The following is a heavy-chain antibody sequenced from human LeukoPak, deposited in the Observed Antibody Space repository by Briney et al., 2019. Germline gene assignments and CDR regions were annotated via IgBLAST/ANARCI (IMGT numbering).Heavy chain of an antibody. CDR2: IYYSGST. V-gene: IGHV4-61*08. CDR1: GGSISSGGYY. D-gene: IGHD3-10*01. Sequence: SETLSLTCTVSGGSISSGGYYWSWIRQHPGKGLEWIGYIYYSGSTNYNPSLKSRVTISVDTSKNQFSLKLSSVTAADTAVYYCARDSRGELSDYWGQGTLVTVSS. CDR3: ARDSRGELSDY. J-gene: IGHJ4*02.